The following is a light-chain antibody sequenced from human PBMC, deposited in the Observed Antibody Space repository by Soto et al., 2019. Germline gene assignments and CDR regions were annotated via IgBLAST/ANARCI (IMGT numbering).Light chain of an antibody. CDR3: QHYDSYPLT. J-gene: IGKJ4*01. CDR2: RAS. V-gene: IGKV1-16*01. Sequence: DIQMTQSPSLVSASVGDRVTITCRASQPINNRLAWFQQKPGKAPKSLIYRASYLQSGVPSRFSGSGSGTLFTLAINNLQPEDFGTYYCQHYDSYPLTCGGGT. CDR1: QPINNR.